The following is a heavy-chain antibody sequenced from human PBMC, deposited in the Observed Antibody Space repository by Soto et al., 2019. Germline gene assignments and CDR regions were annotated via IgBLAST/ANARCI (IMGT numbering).Heavy chain of an antibody. Sequence: QLQLQESGPGLVMPSETLSLTCTVSGDSISASPYFWGWIRQPPGKRLEWIGSVFYDGYTLYTPSLRSRVTIPVDTSKNQFSLKLTSVAVADTATYFCARLQAAVPHYWGQGTLVTVSS. D-gene: IGHD6-13*01. CDR2: VFYDGYT. J-gene: IGHJ4*02. CDR3: ARLQAAVPHY. V-gene: IGHV4-39*01. CDR1: GDSISASPYF.